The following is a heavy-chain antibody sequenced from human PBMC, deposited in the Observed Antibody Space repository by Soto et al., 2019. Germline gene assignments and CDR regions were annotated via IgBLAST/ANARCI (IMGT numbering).Heavy chain of an antibody. CDR2: IDNSGDGS. Sequence: GGSLRLSCAASGFIFRNHVLSWVRQAPGKGLEWVSAIDNSGDGSFYADSVKGRFIISRDNSKDTVFLHMNNLRLEDTAFYYCAKIPSRGMIFGAGSWGQGTLVTVSS. CDR3: AKIPSRGMIFGAGS. D-gene: IGHD3-3*01. CDR1: GFIFRNHV. V-gene: IGHV3-23*05. J-gene: IGHJ5*02.